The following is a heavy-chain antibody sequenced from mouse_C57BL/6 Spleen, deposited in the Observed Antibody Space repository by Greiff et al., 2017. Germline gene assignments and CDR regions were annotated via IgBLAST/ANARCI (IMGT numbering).Heavy chain of an antibody. D-gene: IGHD1-1*01. CDR2: INPNNGGT. Sequence: VQLQQSGPELVKPGASVKISCKASGYTFTDYYMNWVKQSHGKSLEWIGDINPNNGGTSYNQKFKGKATLTVDKSSSTAYMELRSLTSEDSAVYYCARLLRRVFAYWGQGTLVTVSA. CDR1: GYTFTDYY. CDR3: ARLLRRVFAY. V-gene: IGHV1-26*01. J-gene: IGHJ3*01.